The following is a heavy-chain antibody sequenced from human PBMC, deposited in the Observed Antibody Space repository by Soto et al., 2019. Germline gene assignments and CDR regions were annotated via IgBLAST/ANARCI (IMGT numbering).Heavy chain of an antibody. CDR2: INHSGST. V-gene: IGHV4-34*01. J-gene: IGHJ6*03. D-gene: IGHD4-17*01. CDR1: GGSFSGYY. CDR3: ARGYGANYYYYYMDV. Sequence: SETLSLTCAVYGGSFSGYYWSWIRQPPGKGLEWIGEINHSGSTNYNPSLKSRVTISVDTSKNQFSLKLSSVTAADTAVYYCARGYGANYYYYYMDVWGKGTTVTISS.